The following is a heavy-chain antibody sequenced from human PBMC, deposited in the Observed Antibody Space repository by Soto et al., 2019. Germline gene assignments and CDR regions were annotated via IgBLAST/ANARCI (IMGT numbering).Heavy chain of an antibody. Sequence: GKGLEWVSASSGSGGSTYYADSVKGRFTISRDNSKNTLYLQMNSLRAEDTAVYYCVKFFFFQAEDGIRDCSTVSAFLLNRSSDLGIPAE. V-gene: IGHV3-23*01. J-gene: IGHJ1*01. CDR2: SSGSGGST. D-gene: IGHD3-9*01. CDR3: VKFFFFQAEDGIRDCSTVSAFLLNRSSDLGIPAE.